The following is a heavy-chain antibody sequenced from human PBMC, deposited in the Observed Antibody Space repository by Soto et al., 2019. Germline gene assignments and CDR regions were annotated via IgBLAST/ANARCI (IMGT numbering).Heavy chain of an antibody. D-gene: IGHD2-8*01. J-gene: IGHJ5*02. V-gene: IGHV3-23*01. CDR3: AKGGTSYNWFDP. CDR2: ITASADTT. Sequence: GGSLRLSCAASASTFRSYAMSWVRQAPGKGLEWVSAITASADTTYYADSVKGRFTISRDNSKNTLYLRMNSLRAEDTAVYYCAKGGTSYNWFDPWGQGTLVTVSS. CDR1: ASTFRSYA.